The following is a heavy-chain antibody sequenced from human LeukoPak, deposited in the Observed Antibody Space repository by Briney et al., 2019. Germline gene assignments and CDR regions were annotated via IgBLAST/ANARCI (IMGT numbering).Heavy chain of an antibody. Sequence: ASVKVSCKASGGTFSSYAISWVRQAPGQGLEWMGRIIPISGTANYAQKFQGRVTITTDESTSTAYMELSSLRSEDTAVYYCARTSARFRGNWFDPWGQGTLVTVSS. CDR1: GGTFSSYA. D-gene: IGHD3-3*01. CDR3: ARTSARFRGNWFDP. CDR2: IIPISGTA. J-gene: IGHJ5*02. V-gene: IGHV1-69*05.